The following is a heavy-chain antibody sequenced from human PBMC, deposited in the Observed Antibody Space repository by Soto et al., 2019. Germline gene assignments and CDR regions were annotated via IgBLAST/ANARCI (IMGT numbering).Heavy chain of an antibody. CDR2: IYYSGST. D-gene: IGHD3-3*01. CDR3: ARDEVQAYDQWNWFDP. V-gene: IGHV4-59*01. CDR1: GGSISSYY. Sequence: QVQLQESGPGLVNPSETLSLTCTVSGGSISSYYWSWIRQPPGKGLGWIGSIYYSGSTNYNTSLKRRVTKQVDTSKNQFSLKLSSVTAADTAVYYCARDEVQAYDQWNWFDPWGQGTLVTVSS. J-gene: IGHJ5*02.